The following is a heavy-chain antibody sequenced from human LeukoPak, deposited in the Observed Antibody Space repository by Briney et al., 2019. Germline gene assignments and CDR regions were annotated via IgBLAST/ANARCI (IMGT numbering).Heavy chain of an antibody. J-gene: IGHJ6*02. V-gene: IGHV1-8*01. Sequence: GASVKVSCKASGYTFTSYDINWVRQATGQGLEWMGWMNPNSGNTGYAQKFQGRVTMTRNTSISTAYMELSSLRSEDTAVYYCARDGEVVTARYYYYYGMDVWGQGTRSPSP. D-gene: IGHD2-21*02. CDR3: ARDGEVVTARYYYYYGMDV. CDR2: MNPNSGNT. CDR1: GYTFTSYD.